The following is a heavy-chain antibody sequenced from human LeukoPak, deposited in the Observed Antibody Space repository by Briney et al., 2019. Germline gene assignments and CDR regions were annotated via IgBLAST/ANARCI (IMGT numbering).Heavy chain of an antibody. J-gene: IGHJ4*02. V-gene: IGHV3-23*01. CDR1: GFTFSSYA. Sequence: GGSLRLSCAASGFTFSSYAMSWVRQAPGKGLEWVSAISGSGGSTYYADSVKGRFTISRDNSKNTLYLQMNSLRAEDTAVYYCAKERPSHYYGSGSYYNVEDYWGQGTLVTVSS. CDR3: AKERPSHYYGSGSYYNVEDY. D-gene: IGHD3-10*01. CDR2: ISGSGGST.